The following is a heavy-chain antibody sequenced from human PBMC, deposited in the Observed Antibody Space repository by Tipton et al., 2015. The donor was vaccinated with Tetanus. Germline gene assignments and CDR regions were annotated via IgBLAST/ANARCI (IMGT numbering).Heavy chain of an antibody. J-gene: IGHJ4*02. CDR3: AGSQWLDGFIFDY. Sequence: TLSLTCTVSGDSLRTGDRNWSWIRQPPGKGLEWLAYVSSSGSTNSDYFLKSRITISRDTSTNQYFLKLSSVTPADTGVYYCAGSQWLDGFIFDYWGQGSPVTVAS. CDR1: GDSLRTGDRN. V-gene: IGHV4-61*08. D-gene: IGHD6-19*01. CDR2: VSSSGST.